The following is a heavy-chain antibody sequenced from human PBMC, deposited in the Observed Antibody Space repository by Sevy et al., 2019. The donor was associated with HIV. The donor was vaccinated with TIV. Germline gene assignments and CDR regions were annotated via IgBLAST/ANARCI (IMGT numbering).Heavy chain of an antibody. V-gene: IGHV1-2*02. J-gene: IGHJ4*02. CDR3: TRSAAEAKNFYCGGDCYSDY. CDR1: GYTFTGYY. Sequence: ASVKVSCKASGYTFTGYYLHWVRQAPGQGLEWMGWLNPKRGGTNYAPKFQGRVTMTRDTSISTASMELSRLRSDDTAVYYCTRSAAEAKNFYCGGDCYSDYWGQGTLVTVSS. D-gene: IGHD2-21*02. CDR2: LNPKRGGT.